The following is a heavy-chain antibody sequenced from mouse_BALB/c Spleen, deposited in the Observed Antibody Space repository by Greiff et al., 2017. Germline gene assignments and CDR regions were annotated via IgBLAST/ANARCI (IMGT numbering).Heavy chain of an antibody. V-gene: IGHV5-9-4*01. CDR2: ISSGGSYT. CDR3: AKRYFDV. CDR1: GFTFSSYA. J-gene: IGHJ1*01. Sequence: EVKVVESGGGLVKPGGSLKLSCAASGFTFSSYAMSWVRQSPEQRLEWVAEISSGGSYTYYPDTVTGRFTISRDNAKNTLYLEMSSLRSEDTAMYYCAKRYFDVWGAGTTVTVSS.